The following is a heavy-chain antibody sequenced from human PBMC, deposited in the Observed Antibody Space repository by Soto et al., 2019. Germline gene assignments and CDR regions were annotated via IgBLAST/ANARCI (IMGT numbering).Heavy chain of an antibody. CDR3: ARDNYGSGSYYNWFDP. J-gene: IGHJ5*02. D-gene: IGHD3-10*01. Sequence: QVQLVQSGAEVKKPGASVKVSCKASGYTFTSYDINWVRQATGQGLEWMGWMNPNSGNTGYAQKFQGRVTMTRNTSISTAYMELSSLRSEDKAVYYCARDNYGSGSYYNWFDPWGQGTLVTVSS. CDR2: MNPNSGNT. V-gene: IGHV1-8*01. CDR1: GYTFTSYD.